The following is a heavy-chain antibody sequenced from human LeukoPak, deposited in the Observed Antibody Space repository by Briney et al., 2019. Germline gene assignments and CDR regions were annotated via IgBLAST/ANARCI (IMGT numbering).Heavy chain of an antibody. CDR1: GFTFSSYW. D-gene: IGHD3-3*02. CDR3: ARVSVGRYYFDN. Sequence: QTGGSLRLSCAASGFTFSSYWMHWVRQAPGKGLVWVSRINPDGSTTSCADSVKGRFTISRDSAKNTLYLQMNSLRAEDTAVYYCARVSVGRYYFDNWGQGTPVTVS. V-gene: IGHV3-74*01. J-gene: IGHJ4*02. CDR2: INPDGSTT.